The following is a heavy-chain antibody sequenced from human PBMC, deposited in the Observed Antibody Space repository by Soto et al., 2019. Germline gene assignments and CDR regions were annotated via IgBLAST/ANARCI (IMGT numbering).Heavy chain of an antibody. Sequence: QVQLVQSGAEVKKPGASVKVSCKASGYTFTSYGISWVRQAPGQGLEWMGWISAYNGNTNYAQKLQGRVTMTTDTSTSTAYTELRSLRSDDTAVYYCARDRSSTTYSSNWFDPWGQGTLVTVSS. CDR3: ARDRSSTTYSSNWFDP. V-gene: IGHV1-18*04. D-gene: IGHD4-4*01. CDR1: GYTFTSYG. CDR2: ISAYNGNT. J-gene: IGHJ5*02.